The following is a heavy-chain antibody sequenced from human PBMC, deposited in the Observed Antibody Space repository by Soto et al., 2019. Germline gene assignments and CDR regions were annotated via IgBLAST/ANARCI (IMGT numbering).Heavy chain of an antibody. CDR3: AREDYYDSSGYYDLL. D-gene: IGHD3-22*01. CDR1: GGSVSSGSYY. J-gene: IGHJ4*02. CDR2: IYYSGST. Sequence: QVQLQESGPGLVKPSETLSLTCTVSGGSVSSGSYYWSWIRQPPGKGLEWIGYIYYSGSTNYNPSLKSRVTTSVDTSKNQFSLKLSSVTAADTAVYYCAREDYYDSSGYYDLLWGQGTLVTVSS. V-gene: IGHV4-61*01.